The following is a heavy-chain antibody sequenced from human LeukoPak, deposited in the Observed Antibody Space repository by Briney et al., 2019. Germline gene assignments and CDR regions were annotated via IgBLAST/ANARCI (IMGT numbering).Heavy chain of an antibody. V-gene: IGHV4-34*01. CDR1: GGSFSGYS. Sequence: PSQTLSLTCAVYGGSFSGYSWRWIRQPPGKGLEWIGEINHSGSTNYNPSLKSRVTISVDTSKNQFSLKLSSVTAADTAVYYCARTWAYGGPRPLYYYYMDVWGKGTTVTVSS. CDR2: INHSGST. J-gene: IGHJ6*03. CDR3: ARTWAYGGPRPLYYYYMDV. D-gene: IGHD4-23*01.